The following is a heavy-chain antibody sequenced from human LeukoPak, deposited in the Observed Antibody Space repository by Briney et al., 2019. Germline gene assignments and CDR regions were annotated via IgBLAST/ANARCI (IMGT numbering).Heavy chain of an antibody. D-gene: IGHD6-13*01. J-gene: IGHJ4*02. CDR3: ATTPGYSSSWRTYFDY. CDR1: GFTFSSYA. V-gene: IGHV3-30-3*01. Sequence: GGSLRLSCAASGFTFSSYAMHWVRQAPGKGLEWVAVISYDGSNKYYADSVKGRFTISRDNSKNTLYLQMNSLRAEDTAVYYCATTPGYSSSWRTYFDYWGQGTLVTVSS. CDR2: ISYDGSNK.